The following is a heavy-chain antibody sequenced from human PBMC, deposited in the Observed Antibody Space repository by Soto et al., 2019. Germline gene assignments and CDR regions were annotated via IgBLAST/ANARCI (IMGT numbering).Heavy chain of an antibody. D-gene: IGHD2-8*01. CDR3: AREGVLGDAFDI. Sequence: QVQLVESGGGVVQPGRSLRLSCAASGFTFSSYAMHWVRQAPGKGLEWVAVISYDGSNKYYADSVKGRFTISRDNSKNPLYLQMNSLRAEDTAVYYCAREGVLGDAFDIWGQGTMVTVSS. CDR1: GFTFSSYA. V-gene: IGHV3-30-3*01. CDR2: ISYDGSNK. J-gene: IGHJ3*02.